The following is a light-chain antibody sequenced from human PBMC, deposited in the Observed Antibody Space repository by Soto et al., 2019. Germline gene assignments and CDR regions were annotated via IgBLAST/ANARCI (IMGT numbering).Light chain of an antibody. J-gene: IGKJ1*01. CDR1: QSVSSNY. V-gene: IGKV3-11*01. CDR2: DAS. CDR3: QQRSNWPRT. Sequence: VMLTQSPGTLSLSPAKRATISCRASQSVSSNYLAWYQQKPVQAPRLLIYDASNRATGIPARFSGSGSGTDFTLTISSLEPEDFALYYCQQRSNWPRTFGQGTKVDNK.